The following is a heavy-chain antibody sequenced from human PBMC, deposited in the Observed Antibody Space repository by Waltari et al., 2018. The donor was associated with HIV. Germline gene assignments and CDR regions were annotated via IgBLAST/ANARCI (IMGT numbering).Heavy chain of an antibody. Sequence: EVELVVSGGGLVQPGGAVRLPCAASRFNFTHHATYRVRQAPGKGLGWVSDISGNGGSTYYADSVKGRFTISRDNSKNPLYRQMNSLRAEDTALYYCAKDDSTGSSGYYPFHYWGQGTLITVSS. V-gene: IGHV3-23*04. D-gene: IGHD3-22*01. CDR2: ISGNGGST. J-gene: IGHJ4*02. CDR1: RFNFTHHA. CDR3: AKDDSTGSSGYYPFHY.